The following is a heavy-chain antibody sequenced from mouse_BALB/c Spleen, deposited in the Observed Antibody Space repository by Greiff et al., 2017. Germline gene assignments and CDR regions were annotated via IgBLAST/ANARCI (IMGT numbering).Heavy chain of an antibody. CDR2: ISYDGSN. Sequence: DVKLQESGPGLVKPSQSLSLTCSVTGYSITSGYYWNWIRQFPGNKLEWMGYISYDGSNNYNPSLKNRISITRDTSKNQFFLKLNSVTTEDTATYYCARSTMITTDYFDYWGQGTTLTVSS. D-gene: IGHD2-4*01. CDR1: GYSITSGYY. V-gene: IGHV3-6*02. CDR3: ARSTMITTDYFDY. J-gene: IGHJ2*01.